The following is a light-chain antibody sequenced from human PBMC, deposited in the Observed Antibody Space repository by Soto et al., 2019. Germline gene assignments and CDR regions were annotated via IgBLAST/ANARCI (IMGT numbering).Light chain of an antibody. CDR3: QSYDSSLSASV. Sequence: QSVLTQPPSVSGAPGQRVTISCTGSSSNIGAGYDVHWYQQVPGTAPKLLIYGNNNRPSGVPDRFSGSKSGTSASLAITGLQAEDEVDYYCQSYDSSLSASVFGGGTQLTVL. CDR2: GNN. J-gene: IGLJ7*01. V-gene: IGLV1-40*01. CDR1: SSNIGAGYD.